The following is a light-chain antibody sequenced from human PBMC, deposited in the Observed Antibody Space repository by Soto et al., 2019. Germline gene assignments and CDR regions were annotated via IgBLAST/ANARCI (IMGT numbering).Light chain of an antibody. J-gene: IGKJ3*01. V-gene: IGKV1-39*01. CDR2: AAS. CDR1: QSISSY. Sequence: DIQMTQSPSSLSASVGDRVTITCRASQSISSYLNWYQQKPWKAPKLLIYAASSLQSGVPSRFSGSGSGTDFTLTISSLQPEDFATYYCHQSYSTPGFTFGPGTKVYIK. CDR3: HQSYSTPGFT.